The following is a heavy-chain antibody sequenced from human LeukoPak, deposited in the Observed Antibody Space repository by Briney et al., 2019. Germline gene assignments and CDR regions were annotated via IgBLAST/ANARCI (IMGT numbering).Heavy chain of an antibody. CDR3: AKALPSSWYFFDY. CDR2: INPNSGGT. D-gene: IGHD6-13*01. J-gene: IGHJ4*02. Sequence: ASVKVSCKASGYTFTGYYMHWVRQAPGQGLEWMGWINPNSGGTNYAQKFQGRVTMTRDTSISTAYMELSRLRSDDTAVYYCAKALPSSWYFFDYWGQGTLVTVSS. CDR1: GYTFTGYY. V-gene: IGHV1-2*02.